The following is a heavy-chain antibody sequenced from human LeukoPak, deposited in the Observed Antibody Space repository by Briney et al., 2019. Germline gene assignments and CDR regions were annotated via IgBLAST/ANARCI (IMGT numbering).Heavy chain of an antibody. CDR2: IIPIFGTA. J-gene: IGHJ3*02. CDR3: ARLDILTGYAFDI. V-gene: IGHV1-69*13. Sequence: SVKVSCKASGGTFRSYAISWVRQAPGHGLEWMGGIIPIFGTANYAQKFQGRVTITADESTSTAYMELSSLRSEDTAVYYCARLDILTGYAFDIWGQGKMVTVSS. CDR1: GGTFRSYA. D-gene: IGHD3-9*01.